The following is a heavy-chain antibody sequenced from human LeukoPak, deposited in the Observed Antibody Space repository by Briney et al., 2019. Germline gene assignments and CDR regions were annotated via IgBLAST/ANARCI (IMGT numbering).Heavy chain of an antibody. CDR1: GGSISSYY. CDR2: IFYVGST. Sequence: SETLSLTCTVSGGSISSYYWSWIRQPPGKGLEWLGYIFYVGSTNYNPSLKSRVTISVDTSKNQFSLKLNSVTAADTAVYYCARDYYDSRGEAFDIWGQGTMVTVSS. J-gene: IGHJ3*02. V-gene: IGHV4-59*01. CDR3: ARDYYDSRGEAFDI. D-gene: IGHD3-22*01.